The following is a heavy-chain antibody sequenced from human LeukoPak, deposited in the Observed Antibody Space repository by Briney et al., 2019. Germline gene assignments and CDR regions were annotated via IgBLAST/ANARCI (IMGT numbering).Heavy chain of an antibody. Sequence: SETLSLTCTVSGYSISGGYYWGWIRQPPGKGLEWIGSIYHSGNTSYNPSLKSRATISVDTSKNQFSLRLSSVTAADTAVYYCAREWGATVTVGPRDVWGKGTTVTVSS. V-gene: IGHV4-38-2*02. CDR1: GYSISGGYY. CDR2: IYHSGNT. CDR3: AREWGATVTVGPRDV. D-gene: IGHD4-17*01. J-gene: IGHJ6*04.